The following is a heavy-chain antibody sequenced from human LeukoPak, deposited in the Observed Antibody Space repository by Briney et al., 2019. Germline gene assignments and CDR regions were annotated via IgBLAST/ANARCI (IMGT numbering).Heavy chain of an antibody. Sequence: SQTLSLTCTVSGGSISSGDYYWSWIRQPPGKGLEWIGYIYYSGSTYYNPSLKSRVTISVDTSKNQFSLKLSSVTAADTAVYYCARDLTYYDFWSGYRMGSWFDPWGQGTLVTVSS. CDR3: ARDLTYYDFWSGYRMGSWFDP. CDR2: IYYSGST. D-gene: IGHD3-3*01. CDR1: GGSISSGDYY. V-gene: IGHV4-30-4*08. J-gene: IGHJ5*02.